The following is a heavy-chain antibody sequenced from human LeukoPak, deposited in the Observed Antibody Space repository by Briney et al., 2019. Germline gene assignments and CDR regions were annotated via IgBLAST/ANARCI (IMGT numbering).Heavy chain of an antibody. J-gene: IGHJ4*02. CDR1: GFAFSTYW. CDR3: TTEAAAGVDY. D-gene: IGHD6-13*01. CDR2: IKSKTDGGTT. Sequence: GGSLRLSCAASGFAFSTYWMSWVRQAPGKGLGWVGRIKSKTDGGTTDYAAPVKGRFTISRDDSKNTLYLQMNSLKTEDTAVYYCTTEAAAGVDYWGQGTLVTVSS. V-gene: IGHV3-15*01.